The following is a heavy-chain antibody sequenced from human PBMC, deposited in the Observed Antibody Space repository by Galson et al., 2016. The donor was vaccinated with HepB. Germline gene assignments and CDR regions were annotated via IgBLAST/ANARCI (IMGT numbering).Heavy chain of an antibody. CDR2: ISGSGRTI. Sequence: SLRLSCAASGFTFSDYFMNWIRQAPGKGLEWVSYISGSGRTIFYADSVKGRFTISRDNSKNTLYLQMNSLKPEDTAVYYCAKNSVRFWASYYFDYWGQGTLVTVSS. CDR1: GFTFSDYF. D-gene: IGHD1-26*01. V-gene: IGHV3-11*04. J-gene: IGHJ4*02. CDR3: AKNSVRFWASYYFDY.